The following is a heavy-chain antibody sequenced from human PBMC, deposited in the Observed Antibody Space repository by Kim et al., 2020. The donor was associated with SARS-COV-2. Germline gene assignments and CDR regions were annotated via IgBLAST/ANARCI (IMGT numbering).Heavy chain of an antibody. J-gene: IGHJ4*02. D-gene: IGHD6-13*01. Sequence: STPYLKGRATNAVDTSKNQFSLKLSSGTAADTALYYCARQIERGSSPFDYWGQGTLVTVSS. CDR3: ARQIERGSSPFDY. V-gene: IGHV4-59*08.